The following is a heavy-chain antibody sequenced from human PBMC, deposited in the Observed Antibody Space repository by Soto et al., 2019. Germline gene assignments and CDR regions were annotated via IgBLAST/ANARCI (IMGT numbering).Heavy chain of an antibody. CDR2: IIPIFGTA. J-gene: IGHJ6*02. V-gene: IGHV1-69*13. CDR3: ARPTSKEWLRSPSHYYYGMDV. Sequence: SVKVSCKASGGTFSSYAISWVRQAPGQGLEWMGGIIPIFGTANYAQKFQGRVTITADESTSTAYMELSSLRSEDTAVYYCARPTSKEWLRSPSHYYYGMDVWGQGTTVTVSS. D-gene: IGHD5-12*01. CDR1: GGTFSSYA.